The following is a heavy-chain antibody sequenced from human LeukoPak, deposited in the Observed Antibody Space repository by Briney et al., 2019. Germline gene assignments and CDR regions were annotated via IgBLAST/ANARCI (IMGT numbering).Heavy chain of an antibody. CDR2: IYTSGST. Sequence: PSQPLSLTCTVSGGSISSGSYYWSWIRQPAGKGLEWIGRIYTSGSTNYNPSLKSRVTISVDTSKNQFPLKLSSVTAADTAVYYCARVPWVGKLDVWGKGTTVTVSS. CDR3: ARVPWVGKLDV. D-gene: IGHD1-26*01. J-gene: IGHJ6*04. V-gene: IGHV4-61*02. CDR1: GGSISSGSYY.